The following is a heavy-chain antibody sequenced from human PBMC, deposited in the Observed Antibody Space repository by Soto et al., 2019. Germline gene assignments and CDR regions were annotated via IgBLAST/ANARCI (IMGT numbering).Heavy chain of an antibody. CDR3: AAADYGDFPNWFDP. V-gene: IGHV3-43*01. D-gene: IGHD4-17*01. J-gene: IGHJ5*02. CDR1: GFKFDDYS. Sequence: EVQLVESGGAVVQPGGSLRLSCATSGFKFDDYSMHWVRQPPGKGLEWVSLISWDGSRTYYADSVRGRFTISRDSSKNSLHLQMNSLRTEDTAFYYCAAADYGDFPNWFDPWGQGTLVTVSS. CDR2: ISWDGSRT.